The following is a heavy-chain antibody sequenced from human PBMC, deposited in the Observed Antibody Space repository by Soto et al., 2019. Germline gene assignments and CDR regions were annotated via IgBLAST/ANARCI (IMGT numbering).Heavy chain of an antibody. J-gene: IGHJ4*02. CDR1: GGSFSGYY. Sequence: SETLSLTCAVYGGSFSGYYWSWIRQPPGKGLEWFGEINHSGSTNYNPSLKSRVTISVDTSKNQFSLKLSSVTAADTAVYYCARGGGTYYDILSGYPPGPFDYWGQGTLVTVSS. V-gene: IGHV4-34*01. CDR3: ARGGGTYYDILSGYPPGPFDY. CDR2: INHSGST. D-gene: IGHD3-9*01.